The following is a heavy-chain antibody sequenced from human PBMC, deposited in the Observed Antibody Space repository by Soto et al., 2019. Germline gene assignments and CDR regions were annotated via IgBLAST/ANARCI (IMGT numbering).Heavy chain of an antibody. CDR3: ARRRYFDWLLTRDAFDI. CDR2: IDPSDSYT. J-gene: IGHJ3*02. CDR1: GYSFTSYW. V-gene: IGHV5-10-1*01. D-gene: IGHD3-9*01. Sequence: ESLKISCKGSGYSFTSYWISWVRQMPGKGLEWMGRIDPSDSYTNYSPSFQGHVTISADKSISTAYLQWSSLKASDTAMYYCARRRYFDWLLTRDAFDIWGQGIMVTVSS.